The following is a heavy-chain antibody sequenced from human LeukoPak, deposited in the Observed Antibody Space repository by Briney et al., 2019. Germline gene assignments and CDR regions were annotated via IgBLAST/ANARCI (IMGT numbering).Heavy chain of an antibody. J-gene: IGHJ4*02. Sequence: PSETLSLTCTVSGGSISSGGYYWSWIRQHPGKGLEWIGHIYYSGSTYYNPSLKSRVTISVDTSKNQFSLKLSSVTAADTAVYYCARAVQELSALDYWGQGTLVTVSS. V-gene: IGHV4-31*03. CDR3: ARAVQELSALDY. CDR2: IYYSGST. D-gene: IGHD1-7*01. CDR1: GGSISSGGYY.